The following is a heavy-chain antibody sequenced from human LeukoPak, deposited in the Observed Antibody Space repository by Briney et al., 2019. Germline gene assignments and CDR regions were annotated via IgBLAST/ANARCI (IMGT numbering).Heavy chain of an antibody. Sequence: GGSLRLSCGASGFTFSSYWMSWVRQAPGKGLEWVANIKQDGSEKYYVDSVKGRSTISRDNAKNSLYLQMNSLRAEDTAVYYCARNSGTNPWGQGTLVTVSS. J-gene: IGHJ5*02. CDR1: GFTFSSYW. V-gene: IGHV3-7*01. CDR3: ARNSGTNP. D-gene: IGHD1-26*01. CDR2: IKQDGSEK.